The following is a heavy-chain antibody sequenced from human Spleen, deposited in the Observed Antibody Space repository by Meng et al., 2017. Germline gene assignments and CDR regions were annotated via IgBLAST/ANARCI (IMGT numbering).Heavy chain of an antibody. J-gene: IGHJ4*02. CDR3: ARDEDISAAGKLFGDY. V-gene: IGHV1-2*02. Sequence: ASVKVSCKASGYTFTDYYMHWVRQAPGQGLEWMGWVNPNSAGTKYSQKFQGRVTMTRDTSISTAYMELSRLRSDDTAVYYCARDEDISAAGKLFGDYWGQGTLVTVSS. D-gene: IGHD6-25*01. CDR1: GYTFTDYY. CDR2: VNPNSAGT.